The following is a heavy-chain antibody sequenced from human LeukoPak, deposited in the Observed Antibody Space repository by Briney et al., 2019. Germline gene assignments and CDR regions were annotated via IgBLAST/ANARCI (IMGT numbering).Heavy chain of an antibody. CDR3: ARSLSPAVGGKYYYFYGMDV. CDR1: GGPFSSDTYY. D-gene: IGHD3-3*01. J-gene: IGHJ6*02. V-gene: IGHV4-61*03. CDR2: IYYRGST. Sequence: PSETLSLTCTVSGGPFSSDTYYWSWIRQPPGKGLEWIGYIYYRGSTNYNPSLKSRVTVSVDTSKDHFSLKLTSVTAADTAVYYCARSLSPAVGGKYYYFYGMDVWGQGTTVTVSS.